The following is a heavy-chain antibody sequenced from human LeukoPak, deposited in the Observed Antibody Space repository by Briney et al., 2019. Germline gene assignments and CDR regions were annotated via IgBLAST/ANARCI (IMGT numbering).Heavy chain of an antibody. Sequence: ASVKVSCKASGYTFTGYYMHWVRQAPGQGLEWMGRINPNSGGTNYAQKFQGRVTMTRDTSISTAYMELSRLRSDDTAVYYCARDSAMVVAATDVGNWFDPWGQGTLVTVSS. V-gene: IGHV1-2*06. CDR1: GYTFTGYY. J-gene: IGHJ5*02. CDR2: INPNSGGT. D-gene: IGHD2-15*01. CDR3: ARDSAMVVAATDVGNWFDP.